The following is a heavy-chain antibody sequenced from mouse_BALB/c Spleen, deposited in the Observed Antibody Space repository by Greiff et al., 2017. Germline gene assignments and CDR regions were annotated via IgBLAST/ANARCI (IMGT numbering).Heavy chain of an antibody. D-gene: IGHD1-1*02. J-gene: IGHJ2*01. CDR2: IRLKSNNYAT. Sequence: EVKVEESGGGLVQPGGSMKLSCVASGFTFSNYWMNWVRQSPEKGLEWVAEIRLKSNNYATHYAESVKGRFTISRDDSKSSVYLQMNNLRAEDTGIYYCTLGSGGNYFDYWGQGTTLTVSS. V-gene: IGHV6-6*02. CDR3: TLGSGGNYFDY. CDR1: GFTFSNYW.